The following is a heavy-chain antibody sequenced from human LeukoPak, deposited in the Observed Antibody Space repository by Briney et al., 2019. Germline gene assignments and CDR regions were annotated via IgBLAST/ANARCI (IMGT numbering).Heavy chain of an antibody. Sequence: PGKSLRLSCAASGFSFSSYDMHWARQAPGKGLEWVAIIWLDGSAEYYGDSVKGRFTVSRDNSKNTLYLQMDSLRVEDTAVYYCARDLNREDFDYWGQGTLVAVSS. J-gene: IGHJ4*02. CDR1: GFSFSSYD. CDR3: ARDLNREDFDY. CDR2: IWLDGSAE. V-gene: IGHV3-33*01. D-gene: IGHD1-14*01.